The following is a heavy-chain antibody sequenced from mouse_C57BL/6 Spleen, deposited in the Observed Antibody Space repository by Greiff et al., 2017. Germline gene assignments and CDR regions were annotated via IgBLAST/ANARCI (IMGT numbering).Heavy chain of an antibody. CDR2: IYPGDGDT. D-gene: IGHD1-1*01. CDR3: ARLATTGVGNWYFDV. Sequence: QVQLKESGAELVKPGASVKISCKASGYAFSSYWMNWVKQRPGKGLEWIGQIYPGDGDTNYNGKFKGKATLTADKSSSTAYMQLSSLTSEDSAVYFCARLATTGVGNWYFDVWGTGTTVTVSS. CDR1: GYAFSSYW. V-gene: IGHV1-80*01. J-gene: IGHJ1*03.